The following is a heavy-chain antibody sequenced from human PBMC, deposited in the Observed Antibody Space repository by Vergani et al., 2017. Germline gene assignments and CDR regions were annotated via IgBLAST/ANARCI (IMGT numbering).Heavy chain of an antibody. Sequence: EVQLLESGGGLVQPGGSLRLSCAASGFTFSSYAMSWVRQAPGKGLEWVSAISGSGGSTYYADSVKGRFTISRDNSKNTLYLQMNSLRAEDTAVYYGSKDPSIIVVVTRFVYFDYWGQGTLVTVSS. D-gene: IGHD3-22*01. CDR1: GFTFSSYA. J-gene: IGHJ4*02. CDR2: ISGSGGST. CDR3: SKDPSIIVVVTRFVYFDY. V-gene: IGHV3-23*01.